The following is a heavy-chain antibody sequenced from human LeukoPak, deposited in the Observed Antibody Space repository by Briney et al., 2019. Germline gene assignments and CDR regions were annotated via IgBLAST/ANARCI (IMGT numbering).Heavy chain of an antibody. V-gene: IGHV3-30*02. CDR3: AKTLRELSGGAFDI. J-gene: IGHJ3*02. CDR1: GFIFSNYG. D-gene: IGHD1-26*01. Sequence: GGSLRLSCVTSGFIFSNYGMHWVRQAPGKGLEWLTFIQFDGSNKLYADSVKGRFTVSRDTSKNTVYLQMTSLRVEDTAMYYCAKTLRELSGGAFDIWGQGTMVTVSS. CDR2: IQFDGSNK.